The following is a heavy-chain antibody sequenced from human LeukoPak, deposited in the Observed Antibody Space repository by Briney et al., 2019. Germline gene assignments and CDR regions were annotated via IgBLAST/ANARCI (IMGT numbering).Heavy chain of an antibody. CDR3: ARDDGGNLNDAFDI. V-gene: IGHV3-21*01. Sequence: GGSLRLSCAASGFIFSDYTLNWVRQAPGKGLEWVSSMTGRKSYIFYADSVKGRFTISRDNAENSVYLQMNNLGAEDTAIYYCARDDGGNLNDAFDIWGPGTMVTVS. CDR2: MTGRKSYI. J-gene: IGHJ3*02. D-gene: IGHD4-23*01. CDR1: GFIFSDYT.